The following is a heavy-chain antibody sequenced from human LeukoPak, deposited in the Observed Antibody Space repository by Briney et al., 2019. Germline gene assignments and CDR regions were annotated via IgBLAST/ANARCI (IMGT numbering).Heavy chain of an antibody. D-gene: IGHD5-12*01. J-gene: IGHJ4*02. CDR1: GGSFSGYY. V-gene: IGHV4-34*01. Sequence: SETLSLTCAVYGGSFSGYYWSWIRQPPGKGLEWIGEINHSGSTNYNPSLKSRVTISVDTSKNQFSLTLTSVTVADTAFYYCARGGIRGYSAFDNLDFWGLGTHVTVSS. CDR2: INHSGST. CDR3: ARGGIRGYSAFDNLDF.